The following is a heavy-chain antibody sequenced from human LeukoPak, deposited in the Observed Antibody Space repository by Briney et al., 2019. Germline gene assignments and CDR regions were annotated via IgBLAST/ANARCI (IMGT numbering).Heavy chain of an antibody. D-gene: IGHD3-10*01. Sequence: ASVKVSCKASGYTFTSYGISWVRQAPGQGLEWMGWISAYNGSTNYAQKLQGRVTMTTDASTSTAYMELRSLRSDDTAVYYCARDMVRGVMVTNFDYWGQGTLVTVSS. J-gene: IGHJ4*02. CDR3: ARDMVRGVMVTNFDY. CDR2: ISAYNGST. CDR1: GYTFTSYG. V-gene: IGHV1-18*01.